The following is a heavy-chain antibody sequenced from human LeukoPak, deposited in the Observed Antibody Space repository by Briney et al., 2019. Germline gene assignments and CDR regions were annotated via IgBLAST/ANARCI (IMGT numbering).Heavy chain of an antibody. V-gene: IGHV5-51*01. CDR2: IYPGDSDT. Sequence: NLGESLKISCKGSGHIFAAYWIGWVRQMPGKGLEWMGSIYPGDSDTRYSPSFQGQVTISVDWSINTAYLQWNSLKASDTAIYYCARLQEDIVVVPAAIPYNWFDPWGRGSLVTVSS. CDR3: ARLQEDIVVVPAAIPYNWFDP. J-gene: IGHJ5*02. CDR1: GHIFAAYW. D-gene: IGHD2-2*01.